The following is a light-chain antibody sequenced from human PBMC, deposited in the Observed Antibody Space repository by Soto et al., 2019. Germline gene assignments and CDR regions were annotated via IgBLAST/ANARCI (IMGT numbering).Light chain of an antibody. CDR2: EVS. Sequence: QSVLTQPASVSGSPGQSITISCTGTSSDVGGYNYVSWYQQHPGKAPKFLIFEVSRRPSGVPDRFSGSKSGNTASLTVSGLQADDEADYYCSSYAGSNNPVIFGGGTKLTVL. CDR3: SSYAGSNNPVI. V-gene: IGLV2-8*01. J-gene: IGLJ2*01. CDR1: SSDVGGYNY.